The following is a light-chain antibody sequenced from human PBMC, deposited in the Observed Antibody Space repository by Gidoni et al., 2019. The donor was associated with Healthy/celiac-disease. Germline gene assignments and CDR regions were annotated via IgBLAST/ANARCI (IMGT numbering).Light chain of an antibody. CDR2: DAS. CDR3: QQYDNLPLT. V-gene: IGKV1-33*01. Sequence: DIQITQSPSPLSASVGDRVTITCQASQDISNYLNWYQQKPGKATKLLFYDASNLETGVPSRFSGSGSGTDFTFTISSLQPEDIATYYCQQYDNLPLTFGGGTKVEIK. J-gene: IGKJ4*01. CDR1: QDISNY.